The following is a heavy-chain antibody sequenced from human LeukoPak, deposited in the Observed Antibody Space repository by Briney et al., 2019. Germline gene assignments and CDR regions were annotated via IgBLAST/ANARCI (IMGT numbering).Heavy chain of an antibody. CDR3: ARHAPLGYSSVWYPPPNWFDP. Sequence: TSETLSLTCAVYGGSFSGYYWSWIRQPPGKGLEWIGEINHSGNTNYNPSLKSRVTISVDTSKNHFSLKLSSVTAADTAVYYCARHAPLGYSSVWYPPPNWFDPWGQGTLVTVSS. D-gene: IGHD6-19*01. CDR2: INHSGNT. CDR1: GGSFSGYY. J-gene: IGHJ5*02. V-gene: IGHV4-34*01.